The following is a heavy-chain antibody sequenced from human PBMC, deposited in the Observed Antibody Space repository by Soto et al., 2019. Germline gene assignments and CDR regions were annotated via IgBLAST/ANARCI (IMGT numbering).Heavy chain of an antibody. V-gene: IGHV1-24*01. Sequence: ASVKVSCKVSGYTLTELSMRWVRQAPGKGLEWMGGFDPEDGETIYAQKFQGRVTMTEDTSTDTAYMELSSLRSEDTAVYYCATGIAAAPTFDYWGQGTLVTVSS. J-gene: IGHJ4*02. D-gene: IGHD6-13*01. CDR3: ATGIAAAPTFDY. CDR1: GYTLTELS. CDR2: FDPEDGET.